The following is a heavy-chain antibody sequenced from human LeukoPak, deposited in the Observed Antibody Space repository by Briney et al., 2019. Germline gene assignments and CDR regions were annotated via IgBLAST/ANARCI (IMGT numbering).Heavy chain of an antibody. V-gene: IGHV5-51*01. D-gene: IGHD1-1*01. J-gene: IGHJ4*02. CDR2: IYPGDSDT. Sequence: WIRQPPGKGLEWMGIIYPGDSDTRYSPSFQGQVTISADKSISTAYLQWSSLKASDTAMYYCARFRTTGTTDGVNYWGQGTLVTVSS. CDR3: ARFRTTGTTDGVNY.